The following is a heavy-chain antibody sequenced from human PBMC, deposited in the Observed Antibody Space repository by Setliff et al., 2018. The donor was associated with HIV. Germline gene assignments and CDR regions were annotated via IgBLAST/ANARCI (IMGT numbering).Heavy chain of an antibody. V-gene: IGHV4-34*01. J-gene: IGHJ4*01. Sequence: SETLSLTCAVYGGSFSAYHWSWIRQTPGKGLEWLGEINHSGSTAYNLALESRVSMSIVTSKSRFSLKLTSVTAADTAIYYCARGRDYTGSWFRPFYLDFWGHGNLVTVSS. CDR1: GGSFSAYH. D-gene: IGHD3-3*01. CDR2: INHSGST. CDR3: ARGRDYTGSWFRPFYLDF.